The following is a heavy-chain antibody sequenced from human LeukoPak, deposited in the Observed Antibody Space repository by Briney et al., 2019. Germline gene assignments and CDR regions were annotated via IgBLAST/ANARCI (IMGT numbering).Heavy chain of an antibody. CDR3: AKWGDYDVLTGYYDPDY. J-gene: IGHJ4*02. V-gene: IGHV3-23*01. CDR1: GLTFTNYA. D-gene: IGHD3-9*01. CDR2: ITGSGGGT. Sequence: GGSLRLSCAAAGLTFTNYAMSWVRHAPGRGLEWVSAITGSGGGTYYADSVKGRFTISRYNSKNPLYLQMNSLRAEDTAVYYCAKWGDYDVLTGYYDPDYWGQGTLVTVSS.